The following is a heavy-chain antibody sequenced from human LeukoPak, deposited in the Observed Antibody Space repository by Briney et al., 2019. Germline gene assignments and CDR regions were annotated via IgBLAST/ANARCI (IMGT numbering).Heavy chain of an antibody. CDR2: IYYSGST. J-gene: IGHJ4*02. V-gene: IGHV4-39*01. Sequence: IPSETLSLTCTVSGGSISSSSYYWGWIRQPPGKGLEWIGSIYYSGSTYYNPSLKSRVTISVDTSKNQFSLKLSSVTAADTAAYYCARCHSSSWYGDYFDYWGQGTLVTVSS. D-gene: IGHD6-13*01. CDR1: GGSISSSSYY. CDR3: ARCHSSSWYGDYFDY.